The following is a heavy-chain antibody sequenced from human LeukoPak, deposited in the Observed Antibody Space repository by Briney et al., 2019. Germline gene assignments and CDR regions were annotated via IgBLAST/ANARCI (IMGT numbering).Heavy chain of an antibody. CDR1: GFTFSNYW. V-gene: IGHV4-4*07. J-gene: IGHJ3*02. CDR2: IYTSGST. CDR3: AKSNGYGLVDI. D-gene: IGHD3-10*01. Sequence: GSLRLSCAASGFTFSNYWMSWIRQPAGKGLEWIGRIYTSGSTNYNPSLKSRVTMSVDTSKNQFSLKLSSVTAADTAVYYCAKSNGYGLVDIWGQGTMVTVSS.